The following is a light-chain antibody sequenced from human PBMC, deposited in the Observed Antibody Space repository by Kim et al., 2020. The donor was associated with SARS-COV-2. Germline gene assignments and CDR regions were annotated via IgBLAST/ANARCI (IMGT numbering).Light chain of an antibody. J-gene: IGLJ3*02. V-gene: IGLV3-19*01. Sequence: SSELTQDPAVSVALGQTLRITCQGDSLRSYYASWYQQKAGQAPVLVIYDKNNRPSGIPDRFSGSSSGDTTSLTITGAQAEDEADYYCNSRDSSGNHLVFG. CDR3: NSRDSSGNHLV. CDR2: DKN. CDR1: SLRSYY.